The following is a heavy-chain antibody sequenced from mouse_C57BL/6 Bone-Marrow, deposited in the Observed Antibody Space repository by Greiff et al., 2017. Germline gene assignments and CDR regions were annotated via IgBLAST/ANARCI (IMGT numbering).Heavy chain of an antibody. CDR3: AIRGAY. V-gene: IGHV5-12*01. J-gene: IGHJ3*01. CDR1: GFTFSDYY. Sequence: EVHLVESGGGLVQPGGSLKLSCAASGFTFSDYYMYWVRQTPEKRLEWVAYISNGGGSTYYPDTVKGRFTISRDNAKNTLYLQMSRLKSEDTAMXYCAIRGAYWGQGTLVTVSA. CDR2: ISNGGGST.